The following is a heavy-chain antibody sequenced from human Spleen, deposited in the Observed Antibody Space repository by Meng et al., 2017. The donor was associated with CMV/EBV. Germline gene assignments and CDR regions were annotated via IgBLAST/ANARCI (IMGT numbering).Heavy chain of an antibody. CDR3: AVSSRDIVVVPAANFDY. CDR2: IYPGDSDT. Sequence: DSVKVSCKGSGYSFTSYWIGWVRQLPGKGLEWMGIIYPGDSDTRYSPSFQGQVTISADKSISTAYLQWSSLKASDTAMYYCAVSSRDIVVVPAANFDYWGQGTLVTVSS. CDR1: GYSFTSYW. V-gene: IGHV5-51*01. D-gene: IGHD2-2*01. J-gene: IGHJ4*02.